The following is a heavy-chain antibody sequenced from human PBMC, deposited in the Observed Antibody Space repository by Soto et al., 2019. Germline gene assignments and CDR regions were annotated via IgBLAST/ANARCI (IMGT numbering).Heavy chain of an antibody. CDR1: GGSISGYY. D-gene: IGHD2-2*02. CDR2: IYNIGST. J-gene: IGHJ5*02. Sequence: SETLSLTCTVSGGSISGYYWSWLRQPPGKGLEWIGYIYNIGSTNYNPSLRSRVIISVDTSKNQFSLKLSSVTAADTAVYYCARGYCSSTICYIWDNWFDPRGQGTLVTVSS. V-gene: IGHV4-59*01. CDR3: ARGYCSSTICYIWDNWFDP.